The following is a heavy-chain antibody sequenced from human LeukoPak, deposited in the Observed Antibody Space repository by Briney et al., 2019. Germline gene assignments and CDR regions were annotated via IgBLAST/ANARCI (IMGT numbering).Heavy chain of an antibody. CDR3: SKDRRRYYFSSSGYFFDS. CDR1: GFMFSYYA. J-gene: IGHJ5*01. CDR2: IGHIRDQNT. Sequence: GGSLRLSCAASGFMFSYYAMSWVRQIPGKAPEWVATIGHIRDQNTYYADSVKGRFTISRDNSENVVYLQMDRLRAEDGAIYFCSKDRRRYYFSSSGYFFDSWGQGSLVTVSS. V-gene: IGHV3-23*01. D-gene: IGHD3-22*01.